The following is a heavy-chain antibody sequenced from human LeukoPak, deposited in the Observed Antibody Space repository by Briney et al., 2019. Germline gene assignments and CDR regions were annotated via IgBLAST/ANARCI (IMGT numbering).Heavy chain of an antibody. CDR3: ARLDDSSGYYSHFDY. V-gene: IGHV5-51*01. J-gene: IGHJ4*02. CDR1: GYIYTSYW. Sequence: GESLKISCNSSGYIYTSYWIGWVRQMPGKGLEWMGIIYPGDSDTRYSPSFQGQVTISADKSISTAYLQWSSLKASNTAMYYCARLDDSSGYYSHFDYWGQGTLVTVSS. D-gene: IGHD3-22*01. CDR2: IYPGDSDT.